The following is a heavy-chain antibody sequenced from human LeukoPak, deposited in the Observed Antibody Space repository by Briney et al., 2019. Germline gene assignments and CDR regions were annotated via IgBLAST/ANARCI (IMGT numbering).Heavy chain of an antibody. D-gene: IGHD3-22*01. Sequence: SETLSLTCTVSGASISSYFYIWIRQPAGKGLEWIGRIYTSGSTNYNPSLKSRVTMSVDTSKNQFSLKLSSVTAADTAVYYCARDRNYDSSGYTYYYYMDVWGKGTTVTISS. CDR3: ARDRNYDSSGYTYYYYMDV. V-gene: IGHV4-4*07. J-gene: IGHJ6*03. CDR2: IYTSGST. CDR1: GASISSYF.